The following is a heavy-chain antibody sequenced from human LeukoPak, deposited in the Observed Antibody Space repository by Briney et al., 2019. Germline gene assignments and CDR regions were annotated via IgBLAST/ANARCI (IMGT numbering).Heavy chain of an antibody. J-gene: IGHJ4*02. Sequence: PGGSLRLSCAASGFTFNNYAMSWVRQAPGKGLEWVLGISSSGGSRSGSGSGSNTYYADSVKGRFSISRDTSTNTLYLRMNSLRAEDTAVYYCAKPINARLVASSFDYWGQGTLVTVSS. CDR1: GFTFNNYA. CDR2: ISSSGGSRSGSGSGSNT. CDR3: AKPINARLVASSFDY. V-gene: IGHV3-23*01. D-gene: IGHD5-12*01.